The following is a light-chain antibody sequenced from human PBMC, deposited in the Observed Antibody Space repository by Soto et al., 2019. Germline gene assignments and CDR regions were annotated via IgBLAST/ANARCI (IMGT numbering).Light chain of an antibody. CDR3: QSYDSGLSGYV. Sequence: QSVLTQPPSVSGAPGQRVTISCTGSSSNIGGGYDVHWYQQLPGTAPKLLIYNNNNRPSGVPDRFSGSKSGTSASLAVTGLQAEDEADYYCQSYDSGLSGYVFGAGTKVT. J-gene: IGLJ1*01. CDR2: NNN. CDR1: SSNIGGGYD. V-gene: IGLV1-40*01.